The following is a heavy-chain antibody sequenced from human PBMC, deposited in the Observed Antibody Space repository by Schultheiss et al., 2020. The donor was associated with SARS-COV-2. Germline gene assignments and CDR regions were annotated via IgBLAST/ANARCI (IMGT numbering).Heavy chain of an antibody. Sequence: SETLSLTCAVSGGSISSYYWSWIRQPPGKGLEWIGYIYYSGSTNYNPSLKSRVTISVDTSKNQFSLKLSSVTAADTAVYYCARGQYCGGDCYPYYYMDVWGKGTTVTVSS. CDR3: ARGQYCGGDCYPYYYMDV. V-gene: IGHV4-59*01. J-gene: IGHJ6*03. CDR2: IYYSGST. CDR1: GGSISSYY. D-gene: IGHD2-21*02.